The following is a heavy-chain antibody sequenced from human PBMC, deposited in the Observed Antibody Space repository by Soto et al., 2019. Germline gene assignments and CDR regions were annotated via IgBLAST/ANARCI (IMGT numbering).Heavy chain of an antibody. D-gene: IGHD2-2*02. V-gene: IGHV3-21*01. Sequence: GSLRLSCVGSGFTFSTYSINFFRQAPGKGLEWVSSISSRSDIYYVDSVKGRFTISRDNAKNSVSLQMNSLRAEDTVVYYCAREYTAWPLAYGLDVWGQGTTVTVSS. J-gene: IGHJ6*02. CDR1: GFTFSTYS. CDR3: AREYTAWPLAYGLDV. CDR2: ISSRSDI.